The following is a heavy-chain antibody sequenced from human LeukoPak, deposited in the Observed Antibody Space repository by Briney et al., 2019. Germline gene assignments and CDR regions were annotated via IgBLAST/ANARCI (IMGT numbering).Heavy chain of an antibody. V-gene: IGHV3-53*01. D-gene: IGHD6-13*01. CDR1: RFTVSSNY. CDR2: IYSGGTT. Sequence: HPGGSLRLSCAASRFTVSSNYMSWVRQARGKGLERVSLIYSGGTTYYADSVKGRFTISRDKSKNTLYLQMNSLRAEDTAVYYCAVWAAAGTDAARSDYLGQGTLVTVSS. CDR3: AVWAAAGTDAARSDY. J-gene: IGHJ4*02.